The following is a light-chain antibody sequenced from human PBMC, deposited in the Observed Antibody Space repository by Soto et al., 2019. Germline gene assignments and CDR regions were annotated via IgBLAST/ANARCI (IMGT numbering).Light chain of an antibody. CDR3: SSYTRAGLWG. J-gene: IGLJ3*02. Sequence: QSALTQPASVSGSPGQSITISCTGTSSDVGGYNYVSWYQQHPGKAPKLMIYDVSNRPSGVSNRFSGSKSGNTASLTISGLQAEDEADYYCSSYTRAGLWGFGGGTKLTVL. V-gene: IGLV2-14*03. CDR1: SSDVGGYNY. CDR2: DVS.